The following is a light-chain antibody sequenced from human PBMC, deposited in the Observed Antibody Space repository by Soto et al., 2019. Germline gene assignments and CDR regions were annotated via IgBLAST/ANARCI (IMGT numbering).Light chain of an antibody. V-gene: IGLV2-14*01. J-gene: IGLJ1*01. CDR3: SSYTSATTYV. CDR2: DVN. CDR1: SSDVGAYNY. Sequence: QSALTQPASVSGSPGQSITISCTGTSSDVGAYNYDSWYQQHPGKVPKLIIYDVNNRPSGVSNRFSGSKSGNTASLTISGRQTEDEADYYCSSYTSATTYVFGTGTKVTVL.